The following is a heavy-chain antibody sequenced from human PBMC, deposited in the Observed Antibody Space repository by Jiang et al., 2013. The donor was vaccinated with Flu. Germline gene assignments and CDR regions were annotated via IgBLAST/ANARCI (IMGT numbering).Heavy chain of an antibody. Sequence: PGLVKPSETLSLTCTVSGGSISSSSYYWGWIRQPPGKGLEWIGSIYYSGSTYYNPSLKSRVTISVDTSKNQFSLKLSSVTAADTAVYYCARPYNLITFGGDSYYYYGMDVWGQGTTVTVSS. CDR3: ARPYNLITFGGDSYYYYGMDV. J-gene: IGHJ6*02. CDR2: IYYSGST. V-gene: IGHV4-39*01. CDR1: GGSISSSSYY. D-gene: IGHD3-16*01.